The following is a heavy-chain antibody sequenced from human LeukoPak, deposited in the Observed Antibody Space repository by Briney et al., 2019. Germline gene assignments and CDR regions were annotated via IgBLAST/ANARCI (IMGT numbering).Heavy chain of an antibody. V-gene: IGHV3-48*03. J-gene: IGHJ5*02. CDR3: ARDPGSLELRGGFDP. Sequence: GGSLRLSCAASGFTFSSYEMNWVRQAPGKGLEWVSYISSSGSTIYYADSVKGRFTISRDNAKNSLYLQMNSLRAEDTAVYYCARDPGSLELRGGFDPWGQGTLVTVSS. CDR1: GFTFSSYE. CDR2: ISSSGSTI. D-gene: IGHD1-7*01.